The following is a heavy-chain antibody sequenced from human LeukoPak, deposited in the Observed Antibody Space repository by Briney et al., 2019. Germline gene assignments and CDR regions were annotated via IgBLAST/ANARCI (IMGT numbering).Heavy chain of an antibody. Sequence: PGGSLRLSCAASGFTFSGYAMNWVRQAPGKGLVWVSVISGKDGSTYYADSVKGRFTISRYNSKNTLYLQMNSLRAEDTAVYYCTKVSTSFWYYYDSSGYLYWGQGTLVIVSS. J-gene: IGHJ4*02. CDR2: ISGKDGST. CDR3: TKVSTSFWYYYDSSGYLY. CDR1: GFTFSGYA. V-gene: IGHV3-23*01. D-gene: IGHD3-22*01.